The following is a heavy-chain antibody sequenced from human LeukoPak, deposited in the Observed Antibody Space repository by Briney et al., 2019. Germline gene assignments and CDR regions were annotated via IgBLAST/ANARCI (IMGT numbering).Heavy chain of an antibody. J-gene: IGHJ4*02. D-gene: IGHD3-16*01. CDR3: ARGNYDYVWGGIDY. Sequence: GGSLRLSCAASGFTFSNYALHWVRQAPGKGLEWVAVISYDDTNKYYVDSVKGRFTISRDNSKNTLYLQMNSLRAEDTAVYYCARGNYDYVWGGIDYWGQGTLVTVSS. V-gene: IGHV3-30*04. CDR1: GFTFSNYA. CDR2: ISYDDTNK.